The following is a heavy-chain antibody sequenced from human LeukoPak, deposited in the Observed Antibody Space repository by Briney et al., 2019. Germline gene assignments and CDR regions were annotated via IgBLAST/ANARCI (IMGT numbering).Heavy chain of an antibody. CDR2: ISYDGTNK. J-gene: IGHJ6*02. V-gene: IGHV3-30*03. CDR1: GFTFSNYD. Sequence: PGRSLRLSCAASGFTFSNYDMHWVRQAPGKGLEWVAVISYDGTNKYYADSVKGRFTISRDNSKSTLYLQMNSLRAEGTAVYYCARDMGAPKSSGWSMRYYYYYYGMDVWGQGTTVTVSS. D-gene: IGHD6-19*01. CDR3: ARDMGAPKSSGWSMRYYYYYYGMDV.